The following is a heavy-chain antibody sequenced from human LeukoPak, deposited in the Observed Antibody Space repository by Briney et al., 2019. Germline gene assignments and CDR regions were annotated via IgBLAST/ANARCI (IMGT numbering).Heavy chain of an antibody. V-gene: IGHV5-51*01. CDR1: GYSFTSYW. J-gene: IGHJ5*02. CDR2: IYPGDSDT. CDR3: ARQPGVLLDNWFDP. Sequence: GGSRQISCKGSGYSFTSYWMGWVRQMPGKGLEWMGIIYPGDSDTRYSPSFQGQVTISADKSISPAYLQWSGMKASDTAMYYCARQPGVLLDNWFDPWGQGTLVTVSS. D-gene: IGHD3-10*01.